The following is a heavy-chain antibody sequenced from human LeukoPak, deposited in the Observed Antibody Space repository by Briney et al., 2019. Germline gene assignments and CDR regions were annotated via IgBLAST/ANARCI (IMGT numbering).Heavy chain of an antibody. D-gene: IGHD3-3*01. CDR1: GGSFSGYY. J-gene: IGHJ4*02. Sequence: SETLSLTCAVYGGSFSGYYWSWIRQPPGKGLGWIGEINHSGSTNYNPSLKSRVTISVDTSKNQFSLKLSSVTAADTAVYYCARRSYDFWSGEWADYWGQGTLVTVSS. CDR3: ARRSYDFWSGEWADY. CDR2: INHSGST. V-gene: IGHV4-34*01.